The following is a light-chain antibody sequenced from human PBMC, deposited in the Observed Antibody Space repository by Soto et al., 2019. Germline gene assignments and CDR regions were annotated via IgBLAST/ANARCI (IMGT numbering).Light chain of an antibody. Sequence: QSVMTQPPSVSAAPGQRVTISCSGSSSNIGGNSVSWYQQLPGTAPKLLIYDDEKRPSGIPDRFSGSNSGTSATLGITGFQTGDEAAYYCGSWDSSLSSYVFGTGTKLTVL. V-gene: IGLV1-51*01. CDR3: GSWDSSLSSYV. J-gene: IGLJ1*01. CDR2: DDE. CDR1: SSNIGGNS.